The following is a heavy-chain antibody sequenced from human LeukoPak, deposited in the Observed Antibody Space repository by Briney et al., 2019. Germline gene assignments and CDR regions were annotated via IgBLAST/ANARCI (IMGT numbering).Heavy chain of an antibody. Sequence: VASVKVSCKASGGTFSSYAISWVRQAPGQGLEWMGGIIPIFGTANYAQKFQGRVTITADKSTSTAYMELSSLRSEDTAVYYCARLSLLLPDAFDIWGQGTMVTVSS. CDR3: ARLSLLLPDAFDI. CDR1: GGTFSSYA. J-gene: IGHJ3*02. D-gene: IGHD1-26*01. V-gene: IGHV1-69*06. CDR2: IIPIFGTA.